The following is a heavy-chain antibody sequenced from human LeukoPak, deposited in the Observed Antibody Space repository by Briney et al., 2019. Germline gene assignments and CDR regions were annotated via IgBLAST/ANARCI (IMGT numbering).Heavy chain of an antibody. Sequence: SETMSLTCTVSGGSISSYYWSWIRRPPGKGLEWIGYIYDSGSTNYNPSLKSRVTISVDTSKNQSSLKLSSVTAADTAVYYCARGGSGYDSFYYYGMDVWGQGTTVTVSS. CDR2: IYDSGST. CDR3: ARGGSGYDSFYYYGMDV. J-gene: IGHJ6*02. D-gene: IGHD5-12*01. V-gene: IGHV4-59*01. CDR1: GGSISSYY.